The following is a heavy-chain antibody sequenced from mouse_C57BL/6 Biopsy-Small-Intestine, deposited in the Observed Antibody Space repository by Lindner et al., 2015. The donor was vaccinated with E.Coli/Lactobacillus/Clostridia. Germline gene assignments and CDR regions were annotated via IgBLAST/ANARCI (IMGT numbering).Heavy chain of an antibody. CDR1: GFTFRSFG. Sequence: VQLQESGGDLVKPGGSLKLSCAASGFTFRSFGMSWIRQTPDKRLEWVAAISSSGSYTFYPDSVKGRFTISRDDAKNTLFLQMSSLKSEDTAMYYCARPGQATPFAYWGQGTLVTVSA. CDR2: ISSSGSYT. V-gene: IGHV5-6*01. CDR3: ARPGQATPFAY. D-gene: IGHD3-2*02. J-gene: IGHJ3*01.